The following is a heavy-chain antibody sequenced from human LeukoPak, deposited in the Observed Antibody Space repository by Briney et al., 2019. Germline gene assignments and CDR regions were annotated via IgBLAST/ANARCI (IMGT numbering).Heavy chain of an antibody. Sequence: GGSLRLSCAASGFTFSSYWMHWVRQAPGKGLVWVSRINSDGSSTSYADSVKGRFTISRDNAKNTLYLQMNSLRAEDTAVYYCAKVNYYGSGSYYNQFDYWGQGTLVTVS. CDR2: INSDGSST. D-gene: IGHD3-10*01. CDR3: AKVNYYGSGSYYNQFDY. J-gene: IGHJ4*02. V-gene: IGHV3-74*01. CDR1: GFTFSSYW.